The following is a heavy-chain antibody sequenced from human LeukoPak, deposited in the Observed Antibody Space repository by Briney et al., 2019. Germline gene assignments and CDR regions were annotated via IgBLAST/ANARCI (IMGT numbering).Heavy chain of an antibody. CDR2: IGGSGSPI. V-gene: IGHV3-11*04. J-gene: IGHJ4*02. Sequence: GGSLRLSCAASGFTFSDHYMSWIRQAPGKGLEWISYIGGSGSPIYYADPVKGRFTISRDNGKNSLFLQMDSLRAEDTAVYYCARDRRPSVYGGLDNWGQGTLVTVSS. CDR1: GFTFSDHY. D-gene: IGHD4/OR15-4a*01. CDR3: ARDRRPSVYGGLDN.